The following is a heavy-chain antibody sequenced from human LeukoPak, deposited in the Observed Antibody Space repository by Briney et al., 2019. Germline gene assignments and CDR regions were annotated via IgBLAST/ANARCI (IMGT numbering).Heavy chain of an antibody. CDR1: GYTFTSYY. D-gene: IGHD3-10*01. J-gene: IGHJ4*02. V-gene: IGHV1-46*01. CDR2: INPSGGST. CDR3: ARTRFGELVVDY. Sequence: ASVKVSCKASGYTFTSYYMHWVRQAPGQGLEGMGIINPSGGSTSYAQKFQGRVTMTRDTSTSTVYMELSSLRSEDTAVYYCARTRFGELVVDYWGQGTPVTVSS.